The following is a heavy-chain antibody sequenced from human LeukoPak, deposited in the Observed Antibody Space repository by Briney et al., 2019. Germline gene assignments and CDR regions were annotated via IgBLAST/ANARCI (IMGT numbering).Heavy chain of an antibody. CDR2: LSGSGSTK. V-gene: IGHV3-23*01. D-gene: IGHD2-15*01. J-gene: IGHJ4*02. Sequence: GGSLRLSCAASGFSFGGYAMNWVRQAPGKGLEWVAGLSGSGSTKFDADSVRGRFTISRDNSQGTLFLQMNSLRAEDTAVYYCAKQLGYCSDGSCYFPYWGQGTLVTVSS. CDR1: GFSFGGYA. CDR3: AKQLGYCSDGSCYFPY.